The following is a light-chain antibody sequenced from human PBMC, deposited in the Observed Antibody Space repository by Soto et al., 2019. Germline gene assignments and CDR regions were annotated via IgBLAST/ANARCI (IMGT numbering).Light chain of an antibody. CDR1: QGIRND. CDR2: AAS. Sequence: IQMTQSPSSLSASVGDRVTITCRASQGIRNDLDWFQQKPGKAPKLLIYAASNLQSGVPARFSGSGSGTDFTLTIDSLLPEDFATYYCQQGYTSSITFGGGTKVDIK. CDR3: QQGYTSSIT. J-gene: IGKJ4*01. V-gene: IGKV1-6*01.